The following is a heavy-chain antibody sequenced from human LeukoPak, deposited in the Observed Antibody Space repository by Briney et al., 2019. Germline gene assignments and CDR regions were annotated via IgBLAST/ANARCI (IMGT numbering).Heavy chain of an antibody. J-gene: IGHJ6*02. CDR1: GFTFSSDA. Sequence: PGGSLRLSCAASGFTFSSDAMSWVRQAPGKGLEWVSAISGSGGSTYYADSVKGRFTISRDNSKNTLYLQMNSLRAEDTAVYYCAKDNSLGMSMDVWGQGTTVTVSS. CDR2: ISGSGGST. CDR3: AKDNSLGMSMDV. V-gene: IGHV3-23*01. D-gene: IGHD3-16*01.